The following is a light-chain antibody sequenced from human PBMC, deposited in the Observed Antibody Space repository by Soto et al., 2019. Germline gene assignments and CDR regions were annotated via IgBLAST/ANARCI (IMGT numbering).Light chain of an antibody. CDR1: QSVSSY. Sequence: DIVFTQSPATLSLSPGERATLSCRASQSVSSYLAWYQQKPGQAPRLLIYDASNRATGIPARFSGSGSGTDFTLTISSLEPEDFAVYYCQQRSNRRTFGQGTKVDIK. J-gene: IGKJ1*01. CDR3: QQRSNRRT. V-gene: IGKV3-11*01. CDR2: DAS.